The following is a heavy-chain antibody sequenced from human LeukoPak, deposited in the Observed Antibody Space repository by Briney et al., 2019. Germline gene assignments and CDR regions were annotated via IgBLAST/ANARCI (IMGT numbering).Heavy chain of an antibody. D-gene: IGHD2-2*01. Sequence: PSETLSLTCAVSGGSISSGDYSWTWIRQPPGKGLEWIGYIYDSGSTYYNPSLKSRVTISVDRSKNQFSLKLSSVTAADTAVYYCARPCSSTSCSGEIGYWGQGTLVTVSS. CDR3: ARPCSSTSCSGEIGY. CDR2: IYDSGST. J-gene: IGHJ4*02. CDR1: GGSISSGDYS. V-gene: IGHV4-30-2*01.